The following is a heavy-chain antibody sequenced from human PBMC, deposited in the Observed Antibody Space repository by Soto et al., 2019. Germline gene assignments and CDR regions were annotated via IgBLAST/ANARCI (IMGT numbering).Heavy chain of an antibody. Sequence: VQLVQSGPEVRRPGASVQVSCKASGYIITGFHMHWVRQAPGQGLEWMGWINPNNGGTKSAQKFQGRVTMTTDSSITTAYMELNSLRSDDTAVYYCARGRFDGDDNFFDPWGQGTLVTVTS. J-gene: IGHJ5*02. V-gene: IGHV1-2*02. CDR1: GYIITGFH. CDR2: INPNNGGT. D-gene: IGHD4-17*01. CDR3: ARGRFDGDDNFFDP.